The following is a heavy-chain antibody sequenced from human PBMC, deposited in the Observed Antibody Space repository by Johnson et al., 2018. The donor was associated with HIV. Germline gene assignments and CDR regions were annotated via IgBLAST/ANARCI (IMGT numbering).Heavy chain of an antibody. J-gene: IGHJ3*02. CDR2: INRDGSTT. Sequence: VQLVESGGGLVQPGGSLRLSCAASGFTLTTHWMHWVRQAPGKGLVWVSRINRDGSTTDYADSVTGRFTISSDNAKNTVYLQMNSLRAEDTAVYFCARVEDGSGSYYPDAFDIWGQGTMVTVSS. D-gene: IGHD3-10*01. V-gene: IGHV3-74*01. CDR3: ARVEDGSGSYYPDAFDI. CDR1: GFTLTTHW.